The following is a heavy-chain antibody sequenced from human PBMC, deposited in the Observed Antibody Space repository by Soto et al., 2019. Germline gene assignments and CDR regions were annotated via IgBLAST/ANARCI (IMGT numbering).Heavy chain of an antibody. J-gene: IGHJ3*02. V-gene: IGHV3-53*01. Sequence: EVQLVESGGGLIQPGGSLRLSCAVSGFSVSNTYMSWVRQAPGKGLEWISVIYRGRATYYADSVKGRFTISRDDSRNTVYLQMNSLTTEDTAVYFCARDRSDSSRADSFDIWGKGQWSPSLQ. CDR1: GFSVSNTY. CDR2: IYRGRAT. D-gene: IGHD6-25*01. CDR3: ARDRSDSSRADSFDI.